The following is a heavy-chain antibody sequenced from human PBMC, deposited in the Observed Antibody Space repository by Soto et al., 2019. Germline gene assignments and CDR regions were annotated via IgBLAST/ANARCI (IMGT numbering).Heavy chain of an antibody. Sequence: QVQLQESGPGLVKPSQTLSLTCTVSGGSISSGDYYCSWIRQPPAKGLEWIGYIYYSGSTYYNPSLKSRVTISVDTSNNQFPLKLSYVTAAETAVYYCARGGWLPPGFDYWGQGTLVTVSS. CDR1: GGSISSGDYY. CDR2: IYYSGST. D-gene: IGHD3-10*01. CDR3: ARGGWLPPGFDY. J-gene: IGHJ4*02. V-gene: IGHV4-30-4*01.